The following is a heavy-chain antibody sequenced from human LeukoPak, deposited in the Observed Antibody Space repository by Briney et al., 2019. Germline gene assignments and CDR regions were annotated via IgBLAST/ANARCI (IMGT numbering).Heavy chain of an antibody. Sequence: PSETLSLTCTVSGGSISSSSYYWGWIRQPPGKGLEWIGSIYYSGSTYYNPSLKSRVTISVDTSKNQFSLKLSSVTAADTAVYYCARVRLHGGDDYYYYMDVWGKGTTVTVSS. J-gene: IGHJ6*03. CDR3: ARVRLHGGDDYYYYMDV. CDR1: GGSISSSSYY. V-gene: IGHV4-39*01. D-gene: IGHD2-21*01. CDR2: IYYSGST.